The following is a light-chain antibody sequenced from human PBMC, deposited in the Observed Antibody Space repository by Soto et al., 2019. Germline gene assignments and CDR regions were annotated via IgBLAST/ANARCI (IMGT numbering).Light chain of an antibody. Sequence: EIVMTQSPATRSVYPGERATLSCRAIQSVSSSYLAWYQQKPGQAPRLLIYDASNRATGIPARFSGSGSGTDFTLTISSLEPEDFAVYYCQQRSNWPPITFGQGTRLEIK. CDR2: DAS. CDR3: QQRSNWPPIT. CDR1: QSVSSSY. V-gene: IGKV3D-20*02. J-gene: IGKJ5*01.